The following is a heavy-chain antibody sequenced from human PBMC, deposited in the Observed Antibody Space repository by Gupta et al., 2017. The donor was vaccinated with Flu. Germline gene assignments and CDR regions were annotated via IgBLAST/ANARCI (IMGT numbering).Heavy chain of an antibody. D-gene: IGHD6-19*01. J-gene: IGHJ4*02. V-gene: IGHV3-9*01. CDR3: AKDIGNIGWYKGFDH. Sequence: MHWVRQVPGKGLEWVSGISWNTDTVGYADSVKGRFTISRDNAKNSLYLQMHSLRAEDTAFYYCAKDIGNIGWYKGFDHWGRGSLVTVSS. CDR2: ISWNTDTV.